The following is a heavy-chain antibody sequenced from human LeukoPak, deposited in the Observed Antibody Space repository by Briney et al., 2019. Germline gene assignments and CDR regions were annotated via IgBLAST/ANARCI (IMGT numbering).Heavy chain of an antibody. D-gene: IGHD3-3*01. CDR2: ISSSGNTI. J-gene: IGHJ4*02. CDR3: ARQMYYDFWSGYSTFDY. CDR1: GFTFSSYE. V-gene: IGHV3-48*03. Sequence: GGSLRLSCEASGFTFSSYEMNWVRPAPGKGLEWVSYISSSGNTIYYADSVKGRFTISRDNAKNSLYLQMNSLRAEDTAVYYCARQMYYDFWSGYSTFDYWSQGTLVTVSP.